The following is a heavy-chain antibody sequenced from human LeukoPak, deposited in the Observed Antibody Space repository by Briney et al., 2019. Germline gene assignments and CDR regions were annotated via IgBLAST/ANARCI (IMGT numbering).Heavy chain of an antibody. J-gene: IGHJ4*02. CDR1: GGSFSGYY. D-gene: IGHD3-22*01. V-gene: IGHV4-34*01. CDR2: INHSGST. Sequence: SETLSLTCAVYGGSFSGYYWSWIRQPPGKGLEWIGEINHSGSTNHNPSLKSRVTISVDTSKNQFSLKLSSVTAADTAVYYCARDLRWGDSSGYDISYFDYWGQGTLVTVSS. CDR3: ARDLRWGDSSGYDISYFDY.